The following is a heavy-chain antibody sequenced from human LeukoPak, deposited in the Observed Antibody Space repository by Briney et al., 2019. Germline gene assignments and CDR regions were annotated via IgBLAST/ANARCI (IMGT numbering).Heavy chain of an antibody. V-gene: IGHV4-59*08. Sequence: PSETLSLTCTVSGGSISSYYWSWIRQPPGKGLEWIGSIYHSGSTYYNPSLKSRVTISVDTSKNQFSLKLSSVTAADTAVYYCARLGPGTTDYWGQGTLVTVSS. J-gene: IGHJ4*02. CDR2: IYHSGST. CDR1: GGSISSYY. CDR3: ARLGPGTTDY. D-gene: IGHD1-7*01.